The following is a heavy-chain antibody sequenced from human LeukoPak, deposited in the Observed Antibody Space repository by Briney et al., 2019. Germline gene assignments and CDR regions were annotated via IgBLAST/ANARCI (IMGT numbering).Heavy chain of an antibody. V-gene: IGHV3-48*04. D-gene: IGHD3-9*01. J-gene: IGHJ6*02. CDR3: ARDRRGYDILTGYYYYYGMDV. CDR1: GFTFSSYS. Sequence: GGSLRLSCAASGFTFSSYSMNWVRQAPGKGLEWVSYISSSSSTIYYADSVKGRFTISRDNAKNSLYLQMNSLRAEDTAVYYCARDRRGYDILTGYYYYYGMDVWGQGTTVTVSS. CDR2: ISSSSSTI.